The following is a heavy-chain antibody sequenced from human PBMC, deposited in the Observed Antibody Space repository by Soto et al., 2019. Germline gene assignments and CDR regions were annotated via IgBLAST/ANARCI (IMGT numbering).Heavy chain of an antibody. D-gene: IGHD2-2*01. CDR3: ATGEGLYQLPGSQFDY. CDR2: IIPIFGTA. V-gene: IGHV1-69*13. Sequence: SVKVSCKASGGTFSSYAISWVRQAPGQGLEWMGGIIPIFGTANYAQKFQGRVTITADESTSTAYMELSSLRSEDTAVYYCATGEGLYQLPGSQFDYWGQGTLVTVSS. J-gene: IGHJ4*02. CDR1: GGTFSSYA.